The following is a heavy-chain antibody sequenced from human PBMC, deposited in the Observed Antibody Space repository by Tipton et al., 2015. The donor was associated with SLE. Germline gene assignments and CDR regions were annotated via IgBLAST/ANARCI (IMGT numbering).Heavy chain of an antibody. Sequence: LRLSCAVYGGSFSGYYWSWIRQPPGKGLEWIGEINHSGRTNYNPSLKSRVTISVDTSKNQFSLKLSSVTAADTAVYYCSRGAADAFDIWGQGTMVTVSS. CDR2: INHSGRT. J-gene: IGHJ3*02. V-gene: IGHV4-34*01. CDR3: SRGAADAFDI. CDR1: GGSFSGYY.